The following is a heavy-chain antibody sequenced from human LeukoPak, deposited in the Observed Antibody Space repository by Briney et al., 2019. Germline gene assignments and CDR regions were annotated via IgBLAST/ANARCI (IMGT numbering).Heavy chain of an antibody. CDR3: AREGYSSGRAAAFDY. Sequence: PGRSQRLSCTASEFTLRISHMHWVRQAPGKGLEWVAGISSDGNSQYYADSVKGRFTVSRDNSKNTLFLQMNSLRDEDTAVYYCAREGYSSGRAAAFDYWGQGTLATVSS. J-gene: IGHJ4*02. D-gene: IGHD6-19*01. CDR2: ISSDGNSQ. V-gene: IGHV3-30*04. CDR1: EFTLRISH.